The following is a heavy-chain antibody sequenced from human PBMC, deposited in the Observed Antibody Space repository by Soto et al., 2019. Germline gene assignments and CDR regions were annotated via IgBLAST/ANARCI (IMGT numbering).Heavy chain of an antibody. Sequence: QVQLQQWGAGLLKPSETLSLTCAVYGGSFSGYYWSWIRQPPGKGLEWIGEINHSGSTNYNPSLKSRVTISVDTSKNQFSLKLSSVTAADTAVYYCARVRRYSGSYGHYGMDVWGQGTTVTVSS. J-gene: IGHJ6*02. D-gene: IGHD1-26*01. CDR3: ARVRRYSGSYGHYGMDV. V-gene: IGHV4-34*01. CDR1: GGSFSGYY. CDR2: INHSGST.